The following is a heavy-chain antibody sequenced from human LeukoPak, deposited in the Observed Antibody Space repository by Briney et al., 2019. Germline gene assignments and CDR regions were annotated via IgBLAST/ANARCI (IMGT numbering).Heavy chain of an antibody. J-gene: IGHJ4*02. Sequence: GGSLRLSCAASGFTFSSYWMQWVRQAPGKGVQWVSSISSSSNYIYYADSVKGRFTISRDNAKNSLYLQMDSLRAEDTALYYCTRGFGNGDYLSGFWGQGTLVTVSS. CDR3: TRGFGNGDYLSGF. V-gene: IGHV3-21*01. CDR2: ISSSSNYI. CDR1: GFTFSSYW. D-gene: IGHD4-17*01.